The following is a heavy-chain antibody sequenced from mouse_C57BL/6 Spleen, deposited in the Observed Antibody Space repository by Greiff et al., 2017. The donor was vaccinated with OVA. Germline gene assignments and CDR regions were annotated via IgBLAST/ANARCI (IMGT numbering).Heavy chain of an antibody. Sequence: EVKLVESGGGLVKPGGSLKLSCAASGFTFSDYGMHWVRQAPEKGLEWVAYISSGSSTIYYADTVKGRFTISRDNAKNTLFLQMTSLRSGDTAMYYCARRGLRGAMDYWGQGTSVTVSS. V-gene: IGHV5-17*01. J-gene: IGHJ4*01. CDR3: ARRGLRGAMDY. CDR2: ISSGSSTI. CDR1: GFTFSDYG. D-gene: IGHD3-2*02.